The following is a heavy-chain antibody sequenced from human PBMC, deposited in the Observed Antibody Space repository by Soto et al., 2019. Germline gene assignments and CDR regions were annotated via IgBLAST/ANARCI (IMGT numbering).Heavy chain of an antibody. Sequence: GGSLRLSCAASGFTFSSYSMNWVRQAPGKGLEWVSSISSSSSYIYYADSVKGRFTISRDNAKNSLYLQMNSLRAEDTAAYYCARLIRAYYYDSSGPIVYFDYWGQGTLVTVSS. CDR3: ARLIRAYYYDSSGPIVYFDY. CDR2: ISSSSSYI. CDR1: GFTFSSYS. V-gene: IGHV3-21*01. J-gene: IGHJ4*02. D-gene: IGHD3-22*01.